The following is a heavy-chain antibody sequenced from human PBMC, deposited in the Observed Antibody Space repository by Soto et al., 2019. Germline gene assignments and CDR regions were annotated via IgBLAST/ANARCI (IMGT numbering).Heavy chain of an antibody. Sequence: EVQLVESGGGLVQPGGSLRLSCAASGFTFSSYDMHWVRQATGKGLEWVSAIGTAGDTYYPGSVKGRFTISRENAKNSLYLQMNSLRAEDTAVYYCERAVDNEYAFDIWGQGTMVTVSS. J-gene: IGHJ3*02. CDR3: ERAVDNEYAFDI. V-gene: IGHV3-13*01. CDR2: IGTAGDT. CDR1: GFTFSSYD. D-gene: IGHD1-1*01.